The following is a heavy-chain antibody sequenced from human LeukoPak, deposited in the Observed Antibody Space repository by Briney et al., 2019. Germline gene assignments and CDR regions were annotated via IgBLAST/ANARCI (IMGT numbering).Heavy chain of an antibody. CDR2: IIPIFATP. Sequence: SVKVSCKASGGTFSSYAISWVRQAPGQGIEGMGVIIPIFATPNYAQKFQGRVTITTDESTSTAYMELSSLRSEDTAVYYCASSDSSGYYGDYWGQGTLVTVSS. V-gene: IGHV1-69*05. D-gene: IGHD3-22*01. CDR3: ASSDSSGYYGDY. J-gene: IGHJ4*02. CDR1: GGTFSSYA.